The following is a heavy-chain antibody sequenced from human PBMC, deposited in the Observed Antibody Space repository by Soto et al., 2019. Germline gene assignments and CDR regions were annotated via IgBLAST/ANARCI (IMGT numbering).Heavy chain of an antibody. V-gene: IGHV1-46*03. CDR3: ARDRDTMVRGEVWFDP. Sequence: GASVKVSCKASGYTFTSYYMHWVRQAPGQGLEWMGIINPSGGSTSYAQKFQGRVTMTRDTSTSTVYMELSSLRSEDTAVYYCARDRDTMVRGEVWFDPWGQGTLVTVSS. D-gene: IGHD3-10*01. J-gene: IGHJ5*02. CDR2: INPSGGST. CDR1: GYTFTSYY.